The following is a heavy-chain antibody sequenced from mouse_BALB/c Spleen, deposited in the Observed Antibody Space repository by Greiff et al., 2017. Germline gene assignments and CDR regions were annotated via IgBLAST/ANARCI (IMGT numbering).Heavy chain of an antibody. D-gene: IGHD2-10*02. V-gene: IGHV2-2*02. CDR2: IWSGGST. CDR3: ARNGYGNYPWFAY. CDR1: GFSLTSYG. Sequence: VHLVESGPGLVQPSQSLSITCTVSGFSLTSYGVHWVRQSPGKGLEWLGVIWSGGSTDYSAAFISRLSISKDNSKSQVFFKMNSLQANDTAIYYCARNGYGNYPWFAYWGQGTLVTVSA. J-gene: IGHJ3*01.